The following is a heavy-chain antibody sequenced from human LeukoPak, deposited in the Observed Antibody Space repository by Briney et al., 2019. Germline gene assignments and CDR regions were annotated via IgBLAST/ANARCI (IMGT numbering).Heavy chain of an antibody. D-gene: IGHD3-10*01. CDR1: GFTFSSYW. CDR2: ISSSSSYI. CDR3: ARNDYGSGSYLVY. J-gene: IGHJ4*02. Sequence: GGSLRLSCAASGFTFSSYWMSWVRQAPGKGLEWVSSISSSSSYIYYADSVKGRFTISRDNAKNSLYLQMNSLRAEDTAVYYCARNDYGSGSYLVYWGQGTLVTVSS. V-gene: IGHV3-21*01.